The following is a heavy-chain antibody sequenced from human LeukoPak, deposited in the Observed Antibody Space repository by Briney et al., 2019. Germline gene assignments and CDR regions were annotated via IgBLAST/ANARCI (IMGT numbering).Heavy chain of an antibody. Sequence: PGGSLRLSCAASGLTVSSNYMSWVRQAPGKGLEWVSVIYSGGSTYYADSVKGRFTISRDNSKNTLYLQMNSLRAEDTAVYYCARGVEAAGFDYWGQGTLVTVSS. CDR1: GLTVSSNY. CDR2: IYSGGST. J-gene: IGHJ4*02. V-gene: IGHV3-53*01. D-gene: IGHD6-13*01. CDR3: ARGVEAAGFDY.